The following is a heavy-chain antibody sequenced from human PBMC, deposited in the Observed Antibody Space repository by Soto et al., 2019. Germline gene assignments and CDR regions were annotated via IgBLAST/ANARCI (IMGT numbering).Heavy chain of an antibody. CDR1: GFTFGDYA. J-gene: IGHJ3*02. CDR3: TIASSYGPDAFDI. V-gene: IGHV3-49*03. D-gene: IGHD3-10*01. CDR2: IRSKAYGGTT. Sequence: GGSLRLSCTASGFTFGDYAMSWFRQAPGKGLEWVGFIRSKAYGGTTEYAASVKGRFTISRDDSKSIAYLQMNSLKTEDTAVYYCTIASSYGPDAFDIWGQGTMVT.